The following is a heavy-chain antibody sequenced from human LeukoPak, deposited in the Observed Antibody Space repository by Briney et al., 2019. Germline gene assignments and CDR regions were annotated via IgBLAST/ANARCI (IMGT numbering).Heavy chain of an antibody. V-gene: IGHV4-34*01. D-gene: IGHD2-15*01. CDR1: GGSCSGYY. J-gene: IGHJ4*02. CDR3: ASIVVVVAATVPWFDY. CDR2: INHSGST. Sequence: KPSETLSLXCAVYGGSCSGYYWSWIRLPPGKGLESIGEINHSGSTNYNPSLKSRVTISVDTSKNQFSLKLSSVTAADTAVYYCASIVVVVAATVPWFDYWGQGTLVTVSS.